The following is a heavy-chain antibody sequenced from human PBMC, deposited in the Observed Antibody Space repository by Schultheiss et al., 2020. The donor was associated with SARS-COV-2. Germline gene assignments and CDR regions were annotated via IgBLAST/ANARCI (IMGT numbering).Heavy chain of an antibody. CDR3: ARRRQDTNAYSYFDS. V-gene: IGHV4-59*08. CDR1: GGSISCYY. D-gene: IGHD4-11*01. CDR2: IYHNVNS. Sequence: SETLSLTCTVSGGSISCYYWTWIRQPPRKRLEWIGYIYHNVNSWYNPSLKSRVTISGDASKNQFSLTLDSVTAADTAVYYCARRRQDTNAYSYFDSWGQGTLVTVSS. J-gene: IGHJ4*02.